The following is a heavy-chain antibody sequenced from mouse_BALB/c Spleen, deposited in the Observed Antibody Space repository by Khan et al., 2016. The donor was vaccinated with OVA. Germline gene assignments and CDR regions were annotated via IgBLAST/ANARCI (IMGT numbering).Heavy chain of an antibody. CDR2: IFPGTGTT. J-gene: IGHJ3*01. Sequence: QVRLQQSGAELVKPGTSVKLSCKTSGYTFPSYWIQWVKQRPGQGLGWIGQIFPGTGTTYYNENFKDKATLTVVTSSNSAFMQLTSLTSEDSAVYFCARGYFSNYEFVYWGQGTLVTVSP. D-gene: IGHD2-5*01. V-gene: IGHV1S132*01. CDR1: GYTFPSYW. CDR3: ARGYFSNYEFVY.